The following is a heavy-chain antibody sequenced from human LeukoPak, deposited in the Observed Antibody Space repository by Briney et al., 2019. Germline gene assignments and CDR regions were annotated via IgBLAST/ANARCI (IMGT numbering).Heavy chain of an antibody. CDR1: GGTFSSYA. D-gene: IGHD4-17*01. CDR2: IIPIFGIA. J-gene: IGHJ3*02. V-gene: IGHV1-69*04. CDR3: ARESTVTTSGDRAFDI. Sequence: SVTVSFKASGGTFSSYAISWVRQAPGQGLEWMGRIIPIFGIANYAQKFQGRVTITADKSTSTAYMELSSLRSEDTAVYYCARESTVTTSGDRAFDIWGQGTMVTVSS.